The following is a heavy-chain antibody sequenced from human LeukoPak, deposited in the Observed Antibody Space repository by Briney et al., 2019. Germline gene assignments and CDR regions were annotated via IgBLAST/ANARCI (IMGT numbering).Heavy chain of an antibody. CDR3: ARDGSMVRVVIKYYYMDI. V-gene: IGHV3-21*01. Sequence: GGSLRLSCAASGLTFSSYSMNWVRQAPGKGLEWVSSISSSSSYIYYADSVKGRFTISRGNAKNSLYLQMNSLRAEDTAVYYCARDGSMVRVVIKYYYMDIWGKGTTVTVSS. D-gene: IGHD3-10*01. CDR2: ISSSSSYI. CDR1: GLTFSSYS. J-gene: IGHJ6*03.